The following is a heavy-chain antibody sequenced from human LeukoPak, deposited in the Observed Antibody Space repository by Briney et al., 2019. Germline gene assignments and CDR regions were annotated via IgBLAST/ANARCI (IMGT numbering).Heavy chain of an antibody. Sequence: GGSLRLSCAAAGFTFSRYWMSWVRQATGKGLGCVAKIKEDGSEKHYVDSVKGRFTISRDNSKNTLYLQMNSLRAEDTAVYYCAKVRYSGYRMAIPRNYFDYWGQGTLVTVSS. CDR2: IKEDGSEK. V-gene: IGHV3-7*03. J-gene: IGHJ4*02. CDR1: GFTFSRYW. CDR3: AKVRYSGYRMAIPRNYFDY. D-gene: IGHD5-12*01.